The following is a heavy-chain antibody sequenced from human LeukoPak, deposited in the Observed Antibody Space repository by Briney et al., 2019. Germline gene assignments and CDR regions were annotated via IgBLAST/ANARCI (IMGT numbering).Heavy chain of an antibody. CDR1: GFTFRSFA. D-gene: IGHD5-18*01. J-gene: IGHJ4*02. CDR2: MSYDGNNK. CDR3: AKSGAGGYLRAFDS. Sequence: GGSLRLSCATSGFTFRSFAVHWVRRAPGKGLEWVTLMSYDGNNKYYADSVKGRFTISRDNSKNTLYLQMNSLTTDDTAIYYCAKSGAGGYLRAFDSWGQGTLVTVSS. V-gene: IGHV3-30*18.